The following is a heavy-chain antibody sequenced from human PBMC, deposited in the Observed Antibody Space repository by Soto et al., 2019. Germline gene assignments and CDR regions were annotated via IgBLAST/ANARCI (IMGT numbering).Heavy chain of an antibody. Sequence: ASVKGSRKSAGDTFTKYGVAWVRQAPGHGMEWLGWISGYNGNTNYAQKFQGRVTMTRDTATSTAYMERKTLRSDDTPSYFCVGALVKAVNIRRRGAHNCIDFWGQGTLVTVFS. CDR1: GDTFTKYG. CDR2: ISGYNGNT. CDR3: VGALVKAVNIRRRGAHNCIDF. V-gene: IGHV1-18*01. J-gene: IGHJ5*01. D-gene: IGHD3-16*02.